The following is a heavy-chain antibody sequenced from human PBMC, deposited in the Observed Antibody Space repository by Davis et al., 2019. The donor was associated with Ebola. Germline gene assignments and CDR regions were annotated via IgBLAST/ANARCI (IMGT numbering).Heavy chain of an antibody. CDR3: ARNSSGFGHYDH. CDR1: GGSINSYY. CDR2: IYYSGRT. D-gene: IGHD3-22*01. Sequence: SETLSLTCTVSGGSINSYYWSWIRQPPGKGLEWIGYIYYSGRTSYNPSLESRLTLSVDTSRNHFSLDLTSVTSADTAIYYCARNSSGFGHYDHWGQGILITVSS. V-gene: IGHV4-59*01. J-gene: IGHJ5*02.